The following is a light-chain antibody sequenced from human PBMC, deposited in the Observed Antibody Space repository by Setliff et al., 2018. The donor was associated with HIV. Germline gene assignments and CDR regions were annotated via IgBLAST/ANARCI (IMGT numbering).Light chain of an antibody. Sequence: VLTQSPGTLSLSVGEGATLSCRASQSVGSSYLVWYQQKPGQAPRLLIYAASSRAPGIPDRFSGSGSGTAFTLTTSRLEPEDSAVYYCQQYGGGSPVTFGGGTKVDIK. CDR3: QQYGGGSPVT. CDR1: QSVGSSY. V-gene: IGKV3-20*01. J-gene: IGKJ4*01. CDR2: AAS.